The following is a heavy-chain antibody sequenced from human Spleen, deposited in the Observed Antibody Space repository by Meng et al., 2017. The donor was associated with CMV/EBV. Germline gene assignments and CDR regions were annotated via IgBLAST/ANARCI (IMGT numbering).Heavy chain of an antibody. CDR3: ARDERELPYEYSILMDV. V-gene: IGHV1-18*01. CDR2: LSPYNSNP. CDR1: GYIFTNFG. D-gene: IGHD6-6*01. Sequence: ASVKVSCKASGYIFTNFGIAWVRQAPGQGLEWMGWLSPYNSNPTYAQKLQGRVTMTTDTSTTTAYMELRSLRSDDTAVYYCARDERELPYEYSILMDVWGQGTTVTVSS. J-gene: IGHJ6*02.